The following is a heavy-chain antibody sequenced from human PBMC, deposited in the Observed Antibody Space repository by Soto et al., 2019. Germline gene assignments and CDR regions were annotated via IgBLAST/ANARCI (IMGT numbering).Heavy chain of an antibody. V-gene: IGHV4-39*01. CDR3: ARHLQTLYSGSYTDYFDY. Sequence: QLQLQESGPGLVKPSETLSLTCTVSGGSISSSSYYWGWIRQPPGKGLEWIGSIYYSGSTYYNPSLKSRVTISVDTSKNQFSLKLSSVTAADTAVYYCARHLQTLYSGSYTDYFDYWGQGTLVTVSS. D-gene: IGHD1-26*01. J-gene: IGHJ4*02. CDR1: GGSISSSSYY. CDR2: IYYSGST.